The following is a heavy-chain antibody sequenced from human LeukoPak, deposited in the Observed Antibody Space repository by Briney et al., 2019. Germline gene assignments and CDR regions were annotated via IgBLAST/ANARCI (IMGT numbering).Heavy chain of an antibody. CDR2: IYSGGRT. J-gene: IGHJ4*02. V-gene: IGHV3-53*01. CDR1: GFTFSSYE. CDR3: ARGEGLFDY. Sequence: PGGSLRLSCAASGFTFSSYEMNWVRQAPGKGLEWVSVIYSGGRTHYADSVKGRLTISRDNSKNTLYLQMNSLRAEDTAVYHCARGEGLFDYWGQGTLVTVSS.